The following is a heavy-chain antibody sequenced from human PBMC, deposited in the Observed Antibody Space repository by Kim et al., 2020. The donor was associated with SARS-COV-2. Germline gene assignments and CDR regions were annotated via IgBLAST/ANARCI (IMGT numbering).Heavy chain of an antibody. V-gene: IGHV4-59*01. D-gene: IGHD1-26*01. Sequence: ETLSLTCNVSGGSITSYYWTWIRQPPGKGLEWIGYIYYFGSTNSNPSLKGRVTISLDTSKNQFSLNLTSVTAADTALYYCATASSGSYFDAMDVWGQGTTVTVSS. CDR2: IYYFGST. CDR3: ATASSGSYFDAMDV. J-gene: IGHJ6*02. CDR1: GGSITSYY.